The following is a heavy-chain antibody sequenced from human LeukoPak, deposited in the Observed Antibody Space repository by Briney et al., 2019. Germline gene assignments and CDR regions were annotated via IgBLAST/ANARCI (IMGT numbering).Heavy chain of an antibody. D-gene: IGHD6-13*01. V-gene: IGHV3-21*01. J-gene: IGHJ4*02. CDR2: ISSSSSYI. CDR1: GFTFSSYS. CDR3: AVTGYSSSWFNY. Sequence: GGSLRLSCAASGFTFSSYSMNWVRQAPGKGLEWVSSISSSSSYIYYADSVKGRFTISRDNAKNSLYLQMSSLRAEGTAVYYCAVTGYSSSWFNYWGQGTLVTVSS.